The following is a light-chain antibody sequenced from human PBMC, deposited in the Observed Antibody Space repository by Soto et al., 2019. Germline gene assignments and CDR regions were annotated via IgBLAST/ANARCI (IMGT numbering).Light chain of an antibody. CDR3: QQYSNSPRIT. CDR2: GAS. Sequence: EIVLTQSPGTLSLSPGERATLSCRASQSVSSSYLAWYQQKPGQAPRLLIYGASSRATGIPDRFSGSGSGTDFTLTISKLEPEDFAVYYCQQYSNSPRITFRQGTRLEIK. J-gene: IGKJ5*01. CDR1: QSVSSSY. V-gene: IGKV3-20*01.